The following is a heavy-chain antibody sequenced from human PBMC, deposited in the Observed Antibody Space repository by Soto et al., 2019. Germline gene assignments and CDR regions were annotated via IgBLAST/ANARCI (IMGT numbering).Heavy chain of an antibody. CDR1: GYTLTELS. Sequence: GASVKVSCKVSGYTLTELSMHWVRQAPGKGLEWMGGFDPEDGETIYAQKFQGRVTMTEDTSTDTAYMELSSLRSEDTAVYYCARGRYCSGGSCYPYYYYGMDVWGQGTTVTVSS. V-gene: IGHV1-24*01. D-gene: IGHD2-15*01. J-gene: IGHJ6*02. CDR2: FDPEDGET. CDR3: ARGRYCSGGSCYPYYYYGMDV.